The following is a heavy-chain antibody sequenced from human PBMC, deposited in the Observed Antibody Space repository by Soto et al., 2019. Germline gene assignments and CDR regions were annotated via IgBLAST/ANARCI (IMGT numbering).Heavy chain of an antibody. V-gene: IGHV3-30*18. Sequence: QVQLVESGGGVVQPGRSLRLSCAASGFTFSSYGMHWVRQAPGKGLEWVAVISYDGSNKYYADSVKGRFTISRDNSKNTLYLQMNSLRAEDTAVYYCAKDLRTWELGPSDYWGQGTLVTVSS. CDR2: ISYDGSNK. J-gene: IGHJ4*02. CDR3: AKDLRTWELGPSDY. CDR1: GFTFSSYG. D-gene: IGHD1-26*01.